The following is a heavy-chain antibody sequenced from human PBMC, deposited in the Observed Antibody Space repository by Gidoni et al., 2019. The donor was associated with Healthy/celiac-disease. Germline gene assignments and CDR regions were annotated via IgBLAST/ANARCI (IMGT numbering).Heavy chain of an antibody. D-gene: IGHD4-17*01. V-gene: IGHV4-34*01. CDR3: ARRDGDYGPLDY. J-gene: IGHJ4*02. CDR2: INHSGST. Sequence: QVQLQQWGAGLWKPSETLSLTCAVYGGSFSGYYWSWIRQPPGKGLEWIGEINHSGSTNYNPSLKSRVTISVDTSKNQFSLKLSSVTAADTAVYYCARRDGDYGPLDYWGQGTLVTVSS. CDR1: GGSFSGYY.